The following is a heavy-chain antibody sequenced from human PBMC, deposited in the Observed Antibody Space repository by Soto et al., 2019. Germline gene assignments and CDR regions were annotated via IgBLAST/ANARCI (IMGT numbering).Heavy chain of an antibody. CDR1: GYTFTSNA. CDR3: AVLIVATGDNWFDP. V-gene: IGHV1-18*01. CDR2: ISAYNGNT. D-gene: IGHD5-12*01. J-gene: IGHJ5*02. Sequence: GASVKVSSKAPGYTFTSNAISWVRQAPGQGLEWMGWISAYNGNTNYAQKLQGRVTMTTDTSTSTAYMELRSLRSDDTAVYYCAVLIVATGDNWFDPWGQGTLVTVSS.